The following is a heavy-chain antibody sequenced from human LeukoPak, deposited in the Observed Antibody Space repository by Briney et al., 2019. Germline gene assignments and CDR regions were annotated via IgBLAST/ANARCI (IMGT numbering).Heavy chain of an antibody. CDR2: ISAGSGTM. Sequence: GGSLRLSCAAAGLSVSGNNMHWVRQAPGGGLEWLSHISAGSGTMFSADSVKGRFTISRDNARDVLFLQMNSLRAEDTAVYYCTRDLGLRRMIWGRGTLV. CDR3: TRDLGLRRMI. CDR1: GLSVSGNN. V-gene: IGHV3-48*04. J-gene: IGHJ2*01.